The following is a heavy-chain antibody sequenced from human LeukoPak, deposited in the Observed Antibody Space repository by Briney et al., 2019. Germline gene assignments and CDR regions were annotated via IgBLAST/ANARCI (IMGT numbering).Heavy chain of an antibody. J-gene: IGHJ4*02. CDR3: ARGQYSSGWYGPGYFDY. CDR1: GGTFSSYA. V-gene: IGHV1-69*13. Sequence: SVKVSCKASGGTFSSYAISWVRQALGQGLEWMGGIIPIFGTANYAQKFQGRVTITADESTSTAYMELSSLRSEDTAVYYCARGQYSSGWYGPGYFDYWGQGTLVTVSS. D-gene: IGHD6-19*01. CDR2: IIPIFGTA.